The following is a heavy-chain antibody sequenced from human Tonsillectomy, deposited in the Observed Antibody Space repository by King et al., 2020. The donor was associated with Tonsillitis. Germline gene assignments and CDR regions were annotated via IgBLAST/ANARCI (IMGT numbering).Heavy chain of an antibody. D-gene: IGHD3-10*01. CDR3: ARHNRGGYYYVDV. CDR1: GGSISSSSYY. CDR2: VFYSGST. V-gene: IGHV4-39*01. Sequence: QMQLQESGPGLVKPSETLSLTCTVSGGSISSSSYYWGWIRQPPGKGLGWIGNVFYSGSTYYNPSLKSRVTISVDTSKNQFSLKLSSVSAADTAVYYCARHNRGGYYYVDVWGQGTTVTVSS. J-gene: IGHJ6*03.